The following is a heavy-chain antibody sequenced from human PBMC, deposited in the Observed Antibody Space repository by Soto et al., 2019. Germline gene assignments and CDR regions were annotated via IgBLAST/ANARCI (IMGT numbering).Heavy chain of an antibody. CDR2: ISYDGSNK. CDR3: AREDGGSGCLLVRAEYFQH. CDR1: GFTFSSYA. D-gene: IGHD3-3*01. V-gene: IGHV3-30-3*01. Sequence: GGSLRHSCAASGFTFSSYAMHWVRQAPGKGLEWVAVISYDGSNKYYADSVKGRFTISRDNSKNTLYLQMNSLRAEDTAVYYSAREDGGSGCLLVRAEYFQHWGQGTLVTVSS. J-gene: IGHJ1*01.